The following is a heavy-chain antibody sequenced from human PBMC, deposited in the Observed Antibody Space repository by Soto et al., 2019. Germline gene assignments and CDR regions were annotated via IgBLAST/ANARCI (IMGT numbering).Heavy chain of an antibody. J-gene: IGHJ4*02. D-gene: IGHD5-12*01. CDR1: GYIFISYW. CDR3: VRHKSGYSGPLDY. CDR2: IDPSDSYI. V-gene: IGHV5-10-1*01. Sequence: PGESLKISCKVSGYIFISYWITWVRQVPGKGLEWMGRIDPSDSYINYSPSFQGHVTISGDKSISTAYLQWSSLKASDTAIYYCVRHKSGYSGPLDYWGQGTLVTVSS.